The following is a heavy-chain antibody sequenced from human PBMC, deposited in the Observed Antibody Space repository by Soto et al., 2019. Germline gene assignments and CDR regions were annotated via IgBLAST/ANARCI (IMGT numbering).Heavy chain of an antibody. V-gene: IGHV3-23*01. CDR3: AKAGSGGWYFDH. D-gene: IGHD2-15*01. CDR2: ISAIGSST. CDR1: GFTFISYA. Sequence: PGGSLRLSCAASGFTFISYAMNWVRQAPGKGLEWVSGISAIGSSTYYADSVKGRFTFSRDNSKNTLYLQMNSLRAEDTAVYYCAKAGSGGWYFDHWGQGTLVTVSS. J-gene: IGHJ4*02.